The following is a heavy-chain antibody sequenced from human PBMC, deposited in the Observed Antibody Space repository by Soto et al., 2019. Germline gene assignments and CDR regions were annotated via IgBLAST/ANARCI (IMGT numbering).Heavy chain of an antibody. V-gene: IGHV3-23*01. J-gene: IGHJ4*02. D-gene: IGHD3-22*01. CDR1: GFTFSSYA. CDR2: ISGSGGST. CDR3: AKVLSYYYDSSGYYSV. Sequence: HPGGSLRLSCAASGFTFSSYAMSWVRQAPGKGLEWVSAISGSGGSTYYADSVKGRFTISRDNSKNTLYLQMNSLRAEDTAVYYCAKVLSYYYDSSGYYSVWGQGTLVTVSS.